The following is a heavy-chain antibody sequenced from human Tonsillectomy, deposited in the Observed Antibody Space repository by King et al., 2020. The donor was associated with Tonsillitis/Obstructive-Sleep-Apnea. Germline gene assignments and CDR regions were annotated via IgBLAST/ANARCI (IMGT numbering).Heavy chain of an antibody. CDR2: ISTSGSHI. D-gene: IGHD6-19*01. V-gene: IGHV3-11*01. Sequence: VQLVESGGGLVKSGGSLRLSCAAFGFTFTDYYMTWIRQAPGKGLEWVSYISTSGSHIYYADSVKGRFTFSRDNAKNSLSMQMNSLRVEDTAVYYWARGLAVASMDVWGKGTTVTVYS. CDR1: GFTFTDYY. J-gene: IGHJ6*03. CDR3: ARGLAVASMDV.